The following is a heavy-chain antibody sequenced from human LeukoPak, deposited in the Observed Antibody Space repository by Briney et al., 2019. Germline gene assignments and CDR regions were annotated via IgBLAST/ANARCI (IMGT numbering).Heavy chain of an antibody. CDR2: ISSSGGNI. Sequence: PGGSLTLSCAASGFSFSDYYMSWIRQAPGKGLEWVSYISSSGGNIYYADSVRGRFTMSRDNAKKSLFLQMNRLRAEDTAVYYCARFGTGYGALDIWGQGTTVTVSS. J-gene: IGHJ3*02. D-gene: IGHD3/OR15-3a*01. CDR1: GFSFSDYY. V-gene: IGHV3-11*04. CDR3: ARFGTGYGALDI.